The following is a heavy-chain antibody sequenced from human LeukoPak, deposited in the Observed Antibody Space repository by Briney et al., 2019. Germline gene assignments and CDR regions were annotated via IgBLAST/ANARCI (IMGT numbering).Heavy chain of an antibody. CDR2: ISYDGSNK. D-gene: IGHD3-22*01. CDR3: AREAYYYDSSGLLDY. V-gene: IGHV3-30*01. J-gene: IGHJ4*02. Sequence: GRSLRLSCAASGFTFSSYAMHWVRQAPGKGLEWVAVISYDGSNKYYADSVKGRFTISRDNSKNTLYLQMNSLRAEDTAVYYCAREAYYYDSSGLLDYWGQGTLVTVSS. CDR1: GFTFSSYA.